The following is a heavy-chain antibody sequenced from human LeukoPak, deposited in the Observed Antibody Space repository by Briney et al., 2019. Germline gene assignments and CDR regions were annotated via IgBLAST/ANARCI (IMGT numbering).Heavy chain of an antibody. D-gene: IGHD3-16*02. Sequence: GASVKVSCKATGGTFSSYAISWVRQAPGQGLEWMGGIIPIFGTANYAQKFQGRVTITADESTSTAYMELSSLRSEDTAVYYCARRLYYDYVWGSYLRPLSPPPFDYWGQGTLVTVSS. CDR2: IIPIFGTA. J-gene: IGHJ4*02. CDR1: GGTFSSYA. V-gene: IGHV1-69*13. CDR3: ARRLYYDYVWGSYLRPLSPPPFDY.